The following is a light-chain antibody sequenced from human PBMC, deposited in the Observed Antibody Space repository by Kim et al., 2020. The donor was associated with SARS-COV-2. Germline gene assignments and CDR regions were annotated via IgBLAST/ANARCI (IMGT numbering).Light chain of an antibody. CDR3: QSYDSSLSASV. V-gene: IGLV1-40*01. J-gene: IGLJ3*02. Sequence: QSVLTQPPSVSGAPGQRVTISCTGSSSNIGANYDVHWYQQLPGTAPKLLIHGNTNRPSGVPDRFSGSESGTSASLAITGLQAEDEADYYCQSYDSSLSASVFGGGTQLTVL. CDR1: SSNIGANYD. CDR2: GNT.